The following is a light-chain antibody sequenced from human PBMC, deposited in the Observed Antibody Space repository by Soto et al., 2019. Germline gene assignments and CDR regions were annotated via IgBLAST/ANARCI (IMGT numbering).Light chain of an antibody. V-gene: IGLV2-14*01. Sequence: QPALTQPPSASGSPGQSVTISCTGTSSDVGGYNYVSWYQQHPGKAPKLMIYDVSNRPSGVSNRFSGSKSGNTASLTISGLQAEDEADYYCSSYTSSSIPYVFGTGTKVTVL. CDR2: DVS. CDR3: SSYTSSSIPYV. J-gene: IGLJ1*01. CDR1: SSDVGGYNY.